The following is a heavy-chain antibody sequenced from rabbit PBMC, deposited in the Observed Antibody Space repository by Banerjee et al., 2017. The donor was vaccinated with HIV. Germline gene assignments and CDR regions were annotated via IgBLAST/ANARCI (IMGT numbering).Heavy chain of an antibody. J-gene: IGHJ3*01. CDR2: ISTGSGST. CDR1: GFSFGDRDV. V-gene: IGHV1S45*01. D-gene: IGHD4-2*01. Sequence: QEQLVESGGGLVQPTGSLTLTCKASGFSFGDRDVMCWVRQAPGKGLEWIACISTGSGSTWYASWAKGRFTISKTSSTTVTLQMTSLTAADTATYFCARGDAGHGATWRLKLWGQGTLVTVS. CDR3: ARGDAGHGATWRLKL.